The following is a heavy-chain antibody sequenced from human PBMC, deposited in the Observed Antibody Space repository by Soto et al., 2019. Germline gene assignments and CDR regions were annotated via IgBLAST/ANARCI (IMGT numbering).Heavy chain of an antibody. CDR2: IWYDGSNK. CDR1: GFTFSSYG. J-gene: IGHJ6*03. Sequence: QVQLVESGGVVVQPGRSLRLSCAASGFTFSSYGMHWVRQAPGKGLEWVAVIWYDGSNKYYADSVKGRFTISRDNSKNTLYLQMNSLRAEDTAVYYCARDPPHPVAGPYYYYMDVWGKGTTVTVSS. CDR3: ARDPPHPVAGPYYYYMDV. V-gene: IGHV3-33*01. D-gene: IGHD6-19*01.